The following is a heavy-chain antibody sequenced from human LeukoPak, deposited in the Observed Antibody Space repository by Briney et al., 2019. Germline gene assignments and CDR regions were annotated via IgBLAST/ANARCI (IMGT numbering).Heavy chain of an antibody. J-gene: IGHJ4*02. Sequence: SETLSLTCAVSGYSISSDYYWGWIRHRPGKGLEWIGSIYHSGSSYYNPSLKSRVTISIDTSKNQFSLKLSSVTAADTAVYYCARVYCSSTGCFAAYWGQGTLVTVSS. D-gene: IGHD2-2*01. CDR2: IYHSGSS. CDR3: ARVYCSSTGCFAAY. V-gene: IGHV4-38-2*01. CDR1: GYSISSDYY.